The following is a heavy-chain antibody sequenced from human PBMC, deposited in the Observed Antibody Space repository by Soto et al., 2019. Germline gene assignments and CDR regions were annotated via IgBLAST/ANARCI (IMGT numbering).Heavy chain of an antibody. CDR1: GGTFSSYA. Sequence: QVQLVQSGAEVKKPGSSVKVSCKASGGTFSSYAISWVRHAPGQGLEWMGGIIPIFGTANYAQKFQGRVTITADESTSTAYMELSSLRSEDTAVYYCARKTVRRDGYNLNLFDYWGQGTLVTVSS. J-gene: IGHJ4*02. CDR2: IIPIFGTA. CDR3: ARKTVRRDGYNLNLFDY. D-gene: IGHD5-12*01. V-gene: IGHV1-69*01.